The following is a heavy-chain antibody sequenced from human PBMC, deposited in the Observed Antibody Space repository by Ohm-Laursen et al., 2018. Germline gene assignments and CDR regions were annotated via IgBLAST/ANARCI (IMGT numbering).Heavy chain of an antibody. CDR3: AKDISPVQPDYFDY. Sequence: SLRLSCAASGFTFSDYYMSWIRQAPGKGLEWVAYISNSVSTTYYADSVKGRFTISRDNSKNTLYLQMNSLRAEDTAVYYCAKDISPVQPDYFDYWGQGTLVTVSS. V-gene: IGHV3-11*01. J-gene: IGHJ4*02. CDR1: GFTFSDYY. CDR2: ISNSVSTT. D-gene: IGHD1-1*01.